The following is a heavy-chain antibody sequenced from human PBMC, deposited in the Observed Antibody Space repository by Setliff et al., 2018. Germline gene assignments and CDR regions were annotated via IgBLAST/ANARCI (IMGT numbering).Heavy chain of an antibody. CDR2: IYTSWST. V-gene: IGHV4-61*09. Sequence: PSETLSLTCTVSGDSISSRTYYWSWIRQPAGKGLEWIGHIYTSWSTIYNPSLKSRLTISLDTSKNQFSLRLNSVTAADTAVFFCARGRFQYVGDSFYFDYWGQGNLVTVSS. J-gene: IGHJ4*02. D-gene: IGHD4-17*01. CDR3: ARGRFQYVGDSFYFDY. CDR1: GDSISSRTYY.